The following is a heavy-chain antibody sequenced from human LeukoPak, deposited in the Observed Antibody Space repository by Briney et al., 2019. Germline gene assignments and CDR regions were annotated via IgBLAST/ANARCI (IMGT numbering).Heavy chain of an antibody. CDR1: GGTFSSYA. V-gene: IGHV1-69*13. Sequence: ASVTVSCKASGGTFSSYAISWVRQAPGQGLEWMGGIIPIFGTANYAQKFQGRVTITADESTSTAYMELSSLRSEDTAVYYCASLLLRPTDYWGQGTLVTVSS. J-gene: IGHJ4*02. CDR2: IIPIFGTA. D-gene: IGHD3-22*01. CDR3: ASLLLRPTDY.